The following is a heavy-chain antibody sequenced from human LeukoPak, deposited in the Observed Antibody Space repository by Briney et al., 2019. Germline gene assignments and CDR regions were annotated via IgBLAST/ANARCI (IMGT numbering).Heavy chain of an antibody. V-gene: IGHV6-1*01. Sequence: SQTLSLTCAISGDSVSSNSAAWNWIRRSPSRGLEWLGRTYYRSKWYNDYAVSVKSRITINPDTSKNQFSLQLNSVTPEDTAVYYCARDLEVRGVMVPYGMDVWGQGTTVTVSS. CDR2: TYYRSKWYN. J-gene: IGHJ6*02. CDR1: GDSVSSNSAA. CDR3: ARDLEVRGVMVPYGMDV. D-gene: IGHD3-10*01.